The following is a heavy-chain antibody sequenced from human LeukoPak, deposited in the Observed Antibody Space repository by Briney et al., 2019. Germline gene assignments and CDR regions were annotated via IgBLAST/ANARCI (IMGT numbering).Heavy chain of an antibody. V-gene: IGHV3-23*01. J-gene: IGHJ4*02. CDR3: AKNPILAVAGTFDY. CDR1: GYSISSGYY. Sequence: PSETLSLTCTVSGYSISSGYYWGWVRQAPGKGLEWVSAISGSGGSTYYADSVKGRFTISRDNSKNTLYLQMNSLRAEDTAVYYCAKNPILAVAGTFDYWGQGTLVTVSS. CDR2: ISGSGGST. D-gene: IGHD6-19*01.